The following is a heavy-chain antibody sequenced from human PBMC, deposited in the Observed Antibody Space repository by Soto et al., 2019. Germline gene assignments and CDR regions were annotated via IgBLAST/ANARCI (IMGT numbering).Heavy chain of an antibody. CDR1: GFTFSSYA. J-gene: IGHJ3*02. D-gene: IGHD4-17*01. V-gene: IGHV3-30-3*01. CDR3: ARLKRPTVTTWGAFDI. CDR2: ISYDGSNK. Sequence: QEQLVESGGGVVQPGRSLRLSCAASGFTFSSYAMHWVRQAPGKGLEWVAVISYDGSNKYYADSVKGRFTISRDNSKNTLYLQMNSLRAEDTAVYYCARLKRPTVTTWGAFDIWGQGTMVTVSS.